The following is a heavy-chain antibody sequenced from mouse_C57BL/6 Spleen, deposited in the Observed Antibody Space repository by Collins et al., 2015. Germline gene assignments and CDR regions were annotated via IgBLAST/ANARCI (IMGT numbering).Heavy chain of an antibody. J-gene: IGHJ3*01. V-gene: IGHV7-3*02. D-gene: IGHD1-1*01. CDR1: GFTFTDYY. CDR3: ARDYGSSPGFAY. CDR2: IRNKANGYTT. Sequence: EVKLAESGGGLVQPGGSLRLSCATSGFTFTDYYMSWVRQPPGKALEWLGFIRNKANGYTTEYSASVKGRFTISRDNSQSILYLQMNTLRAEDSATYYCARDYGSSPGFAYWGQGTLVTVSA.